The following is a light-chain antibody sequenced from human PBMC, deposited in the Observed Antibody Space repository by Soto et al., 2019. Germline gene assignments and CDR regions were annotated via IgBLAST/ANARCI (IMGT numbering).Light chain of an antibody. Sequence: EIVMTQSPATLSVSPGERATLSCRASQSVRDSLAWYQQTPGQGPRLLIYGASSRAAGIPARFSGSGSGTEFTLTISSLQSEDYALYYCQQYTAWPRTFGQGTKVKIK. CDR2: GAS. V-gene: IGKV3-15*01. J-gene: IGKJ1*01. CDR3: QQYTAWPRT. CDR1: QSVRDS.